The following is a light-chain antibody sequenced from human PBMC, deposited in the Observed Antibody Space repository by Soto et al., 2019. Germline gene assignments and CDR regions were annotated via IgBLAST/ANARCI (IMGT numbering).Light chain of an antibody. CDR3: QSYDSRLSGYV. J-gene: IGLJ1*01. CDR1: SSSIGAGYD. V-gene: IGLV1-40*01. Sequence: QSALTQPPSVSGAPGQRVTISCTGSSSSIGAGYDVSWYQQLPGTGPKFLIYGDTNRPSGVPDRFSGSKSGTSASLAITGLQAEDEADYYCQSYDSRLSGYVFGTGTKVTVL. CDR2: GDT.